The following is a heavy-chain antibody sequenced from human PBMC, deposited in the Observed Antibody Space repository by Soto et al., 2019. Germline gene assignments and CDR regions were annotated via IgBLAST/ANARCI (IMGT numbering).Heavy chain of an antibody. Sequence: GASVKVSCKASGYTFTSYGISWVRQAPGQGLEWMGWISAYNGNTNYAQKLQGRVTMTTDTSTSTAYMELRSLRSDDTAVYYCARVFIAVAGTWYFDYWGQGTLVTVSS. J-gene: IGHJ4*02. CDR1: GYTFTSYG. D-gene: IGHD6-19*01. V-gene: IGHV1-18*01. CDR2: ISAYNGNT. CDR3: ARVFIAVAGTWYFDY.